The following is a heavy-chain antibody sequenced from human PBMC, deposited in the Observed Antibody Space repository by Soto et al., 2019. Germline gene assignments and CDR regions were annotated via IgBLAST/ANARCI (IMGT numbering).Heavy chain of an antibody. D-gene: IGHD3-22*01. CDR3: ARDSAYYYDSSGYYPTNNWFDP. CDR1: GYTFTSYY. V-gene: IGHV1-46*01. J-gene: IGHJ5*02. CDR2: INPSGGST. Sequence: ASVKVSCKASGYTFTSYYMHWVRQAPGQGLEWMGIINPSGGSTSYAQKFQGGVTMTRDTSTSTVYMELSSLRSEDTAVYYCARDSAYYYDSSGYYPTNNWFDPWGQGTLVTVSS.